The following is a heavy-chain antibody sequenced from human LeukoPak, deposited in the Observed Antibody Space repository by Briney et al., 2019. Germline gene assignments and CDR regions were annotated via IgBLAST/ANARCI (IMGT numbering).Heavy chain of an antibody. Sequence: SETLSLTCAVYGGSFSGYYWSWIRQPPGEGLEWIGEINHSGSTNYNPSLKSRVTISVDTSKNQFSLKLSSVTAADTAVYYCARGKFGAYYDSSGYDYWGQGTLVTVSS. V-gene: IGHV4-34*01. J-gene: IGHJ4*02. CDR3: ARGKFGAYYDSSGYDY. CDR1: GGSFSGYY. CDR2: INHSGST. D-gene: IGHD3-22*01.